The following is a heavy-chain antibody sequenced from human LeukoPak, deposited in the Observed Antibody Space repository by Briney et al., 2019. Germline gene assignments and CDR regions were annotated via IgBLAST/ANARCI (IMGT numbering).Heavy chain of an antibody. D-gene: IGHD1-26*01. Sequence: SVKVSCKASGGTFSSYAISWVRQAPGQGLEWMGGIIPIFGTANYAQKFQGRVTITADESTSTAYMELSSLRSEDTAVCYCARYSGKDYYMDVWGKGTTVTVSS. CDR3: ARYSGKDYYMDV. V-gene: IGHV1-69*01. J-gene: IGHJ6*03. CDR2: IIPIFGTA. CDR1: GGTFSSYA.